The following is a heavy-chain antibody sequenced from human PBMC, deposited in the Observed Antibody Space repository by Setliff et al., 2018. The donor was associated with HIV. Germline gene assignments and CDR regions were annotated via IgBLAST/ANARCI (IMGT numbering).Heavy chain of an antibody. J-gene: IGHJ4*02. CDR3: GRDYRSWIRAIGY. Sequence: GASVKVSCKASGFNFTNYYIHWVRQAPGEGLEWVGVINASGDKTNYAQKFQGRLIITKDTSTSTVYMELGSLRSDDTAVYYCGRDYRSWIRAIGYWGQGTLVTVSS. CDR2: INASGDKT. D-gene: IGHD5-12*01. CDR1: GFNFTNYY. V-gene: IGHV1-46*03.